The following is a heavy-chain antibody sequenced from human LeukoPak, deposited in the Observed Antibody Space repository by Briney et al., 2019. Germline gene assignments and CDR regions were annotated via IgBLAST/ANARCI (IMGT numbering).Heavy chain of an antibody. Sequence: GGSLRLSCGASGFTFSSYSMDWVRQVPGKGLEWVSSISSSSNYIHYADSVKGRFTISRDNAKNSLYLQMNSLRVDDTAVYYCARVYQLLYNYWGQGTLVTVSS. CDR1: GFTFSSYS. V-gene: IGHV3-21*06. D-gene: IGHD2-2*02. J-gene: IGHJ4*02. CDR3: ARVYQLLYNY. CDR2: ISSSSNYI.